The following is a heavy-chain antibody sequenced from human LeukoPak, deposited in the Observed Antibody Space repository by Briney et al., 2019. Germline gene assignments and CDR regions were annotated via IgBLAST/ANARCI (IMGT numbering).Heavy chain of an antibody. CDR3: GTRAY. V-gene: IGHV3-7*01. Sequence: GSLRLSCAASGFDFSTYWMMWVRQIPGKGLEWVANINQDGSEKYYVDSVKGRFTVSRDTAKNSLYLQMNSLRDEDTAVYYCGTRAYWGQGTLVTVSS. J-gene: IGHJ4*02. CDR1: GFDFSTYW. CDR2: INQDGSEK.